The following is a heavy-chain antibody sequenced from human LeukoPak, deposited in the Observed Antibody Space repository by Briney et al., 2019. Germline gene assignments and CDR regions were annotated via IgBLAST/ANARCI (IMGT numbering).Heavy chain of an antibody. CDR3: ARAVNTERSFVAAAAPPSDY. J-gene: IGHJ4*02. CDR1: GFTFSDYY. Sequence: GGSLRLSCAASGFTFSDYYMSWIRQAPGKGLEWVSYISSSGSTIYYADSVKGRFTISRDNAKNSLYLQMNSLRAEDTAVYYCARAVNTERSFVAAAAPPSDYWGQGTLVTVSS. V-gene: IGHV3-11*04. CDR2: ISSSGSTI. D-gene: IGHD6-13*01.